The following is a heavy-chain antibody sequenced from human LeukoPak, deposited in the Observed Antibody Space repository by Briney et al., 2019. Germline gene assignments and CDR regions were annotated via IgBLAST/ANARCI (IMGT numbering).Heavy chain of an antibody. CDR1: GGTFSSYA. CDR3: AKYYYDSSGYEIPDY. CDR2: IIPIFGTA. J-gene: IGHJ4*02. D-gene: IGHD3-22*01. V-gene: IGHV1-69*01. Sequence: SVKVSCKASGGTFSSYAISWVRQAPGQGLEWMGGIIPIFGTANYAQKFQGRVTITADESTSTAYMELSSLRSEDTAVYYCAKYYYDSSGYEIPDYCGQGTLVTVSS.